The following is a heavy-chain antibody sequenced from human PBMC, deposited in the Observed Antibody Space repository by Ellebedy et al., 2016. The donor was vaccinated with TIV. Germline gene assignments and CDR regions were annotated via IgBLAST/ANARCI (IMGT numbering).Heavy chain of an antibody. CDR1: GYTLTELS. Sequence: ASVKVSCXVSGYTLTELSMHWVRQAPGQGLEWMGWINPNSGGTNYAQKFQGRVTMTRDTSISTAYMELSRLRSDDTAVYYCARDLRGIAAFDYWGQGTLVTVSS. CDR3: ARDLRGIAAFDY. V-gene: IGHV1-2*02. J-gene: IGHJ4*02. D-gene: IGHD6-13*01. CDR2: INPNSGGT.